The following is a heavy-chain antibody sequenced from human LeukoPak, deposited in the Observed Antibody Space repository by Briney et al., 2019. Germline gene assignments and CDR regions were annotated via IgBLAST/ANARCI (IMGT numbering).Heavy chain of an antibody. CDR3: ARVVSLAARLLDY. CDR1: SGSISSTNYC. D-gene: IGHD6-6*01. V-gene: IGHV4-39*07. CDR2: FCSSGDT. J-gene: IGHJ4*02. Sequence: SETLSLTCTVSSGSISSTNYCWGWIRQPPGKGLEWIGTFCSSGDTFYIPSLKSRVIISVDTSKNQFSLKLSSVTAADAAVYYCARVVSLAARLLDYWGQGTLVTVSS.